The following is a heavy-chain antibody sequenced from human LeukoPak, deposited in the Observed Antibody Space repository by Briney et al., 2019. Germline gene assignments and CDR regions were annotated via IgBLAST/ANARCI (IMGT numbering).Heavy chain of an antibody. CDR1: GGSISSYY. D-gene: IGHD3-10*01. V-gene: IGHV4-4*07. J-gene: IGHJ4*02. CDR3: ARTSARGAQFDY. Sequence: SETLSLTCSVSGGSISSYYWSWIRQPAGKGLEWIGRIYSSGSTNYKPSLTTRVTMSLDTSKNQFSLNLTTVTAADTAVYYCARTSARGAQFDYWGQGTLVTVSS. CDR2: IYSSGST.